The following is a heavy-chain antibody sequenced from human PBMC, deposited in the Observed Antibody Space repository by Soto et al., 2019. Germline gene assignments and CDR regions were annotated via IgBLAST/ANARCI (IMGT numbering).Heavy chain of an antibody. CDR3: AKEGVESRDSSGYPHSFLDV. J-gene: IGHJ6*02. CDR1: GFTFSSYA. V-gene: IGHV3-23*01. Sequence: GGSLRLSCAASGFTFSSYAMSWVRQAPGKGLEWVSAISGSGGSTYYADSVRGRFTISRDNSKNTLYLQMNSLRAEDTAVYYCAKEGVESRDSSGYPHSFLDVWGQGTTVTVSS. CDR2: ISGSGGST. D-gene: IGHD3-22*01.